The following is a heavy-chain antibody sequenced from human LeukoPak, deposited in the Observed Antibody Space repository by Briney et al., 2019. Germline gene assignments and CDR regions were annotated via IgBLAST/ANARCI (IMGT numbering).Heavy chain of an antibody. CDR3: AKVGSGSYYIIDFDY. J-gene: IGHJ4*02. CDR2: ISYDGSNK. V-gene: IGHV3-30*04. Sequence: GGSLRLSCAASGFTFSSYAMHWVRQAPGKGLEWVAVISYDGSNKYYADSVKGRFTISRDNSKNTLYLQMNSLRAEDTAVYYCAKVGSGSYYIIDFDYWGQGTLVTVSS. D-gene: IGHD1-26*01. CDR1: GFTFSSYA.